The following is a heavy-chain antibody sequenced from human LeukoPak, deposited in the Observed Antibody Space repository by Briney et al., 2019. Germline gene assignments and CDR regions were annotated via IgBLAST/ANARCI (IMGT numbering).Heavy chain of an antibody. J-gene: IGHJ4*02. D-gene: IGHD3-22*01. Sequence: SETLSLTCTVSGGSISSYYWSWIRQPPGKGLEWIGYIYYIGSTNYNPSLKSRVTISVDTSKNQFSLKLSSVTAADTAVYYCARSSTYDSSGYSLDYWGQGTLVTVSS. V-gene: IGHV4-59*01. CDR3: ARSSTYDSSGYSLDY. CDR2: IYYIGST. CDR1: GGSISSYY.